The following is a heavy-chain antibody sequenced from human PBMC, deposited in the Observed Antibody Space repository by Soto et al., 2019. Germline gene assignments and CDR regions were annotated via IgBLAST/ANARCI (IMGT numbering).Heavy chain of an antibody. CDR2: ITGGVATT. CDR1: GFTFNSYA. CDR3: AKGRTGASDWFDR. J-gene: IGHJ5*02. V-gene: IGHV3-23*01. D-gene: IGHD1-26*01. Sequence: GGSLRLSCEASGFTFNSYAMTWVRLAPGKGLEWVSSITGGVATTYYADSLKGRFTISRDNSKNTLYLQMDSLRAEDTAVYYCAKGRTGASDWFDRWGQGTLVTVS.